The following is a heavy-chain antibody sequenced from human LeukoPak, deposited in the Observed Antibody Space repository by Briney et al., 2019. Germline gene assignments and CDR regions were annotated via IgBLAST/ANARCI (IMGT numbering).Heavy chain of an antibody. Sequence: PSETLSLTCTVSGGSISSYYWSWIRQPPGKGLEWIGYIYSSGSTNYNPSLKSRVTISVDTSKHQFSLRVSSVTAADTAVYYCARDDHSNYRFDYWGQGTLVTVSS. CDR1: GGSISSYY. J-gene: IGHJ4*02. D-gene: IGHD4-11*01. CDR3: ARDDHSNYRFDY. CDR2: IYSSGST. V-gene: IGHV4-59*01.